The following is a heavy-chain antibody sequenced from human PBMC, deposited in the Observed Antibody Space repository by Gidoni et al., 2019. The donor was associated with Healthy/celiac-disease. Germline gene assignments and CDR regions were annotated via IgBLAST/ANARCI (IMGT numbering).Heavy chain of an antibody. Sequence: QVQLVQSGAEVKKPGSSVKVSCKASGGTFSSYTISWVRQAPGQGLEWMGRIIPILGIANYAQKFQGRVTITADKSTSTAYMELSSLRSEDTAVYYCARDHPEGGSGWFFDYWGQGTLVTVSS. J-gene: IGHJ4*02. CDR2: IIPILGIA. CDR3: ARDHPEGGSGWFFDY. CDR1: GGTFSSYT. D-gene: IGHD6-19*01. V-gene: IGHV1-69*08.